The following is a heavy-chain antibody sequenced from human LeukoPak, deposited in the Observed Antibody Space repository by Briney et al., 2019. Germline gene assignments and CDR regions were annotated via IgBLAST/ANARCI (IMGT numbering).Heavy chain of an antibody. J-gene: IGHJ3*02. Sequence: GESLKISCKGSGYSFTSYWIGWVRQMPGKGLEWMGIIYPGGSDTRYSPSFQGQVTISADKSISTAYLQWSSLKASDTAMYYCAREPTYYYDSSGRTNAFDIWGQGTMVTVSS. CDR2: IYPGGSDT. D-gene: IGHD3-22*01. V-gene: IGHV5-51*01. CDR1: GYSFTSYW. CDR3: AREPTYYYDSSGRTNAFDI.